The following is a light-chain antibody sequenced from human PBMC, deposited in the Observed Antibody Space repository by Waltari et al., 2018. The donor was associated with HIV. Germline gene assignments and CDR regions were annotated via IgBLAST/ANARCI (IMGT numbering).Light chain of an antibody. CDR2: EVY. V-gene: IGLV2-14*01. CDR1: PRPLPDFHF. J-gene: IGLJ3*02. Sequence: HSALTHPASVSGSLGQSITIPCSGPPRPLPDFHFVSWYQPPPGRAPNLIIFEVYSRPSGISDRFSGSKSGVTASLTISALRAEDEADYFCSSYSARGFVVFGGGTKVTVL. CDR3: SSYSARGFVV.